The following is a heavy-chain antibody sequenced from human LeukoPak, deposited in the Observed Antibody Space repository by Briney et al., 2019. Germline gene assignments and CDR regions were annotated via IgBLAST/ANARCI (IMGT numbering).Heavy chain of an antibody. D-gene: IGHD1/OR15-1a*01. J-gene: IGHJ4*02. CDR2: INLDGSEK. CDR3: AREGTRGFFDS. V-gene: IGHV3-7*01. Sequence: GGSLRLSCAASGFTFSSYWMSWVRQAPGKGLEWVADINLDGSEKYYVDSVKGRFTISRDSAKNSLNLHMNSLRAEDTAVYYCAREGTRGFFDSWGQGTLVTVSS. CDR1: GFTFSSYW.